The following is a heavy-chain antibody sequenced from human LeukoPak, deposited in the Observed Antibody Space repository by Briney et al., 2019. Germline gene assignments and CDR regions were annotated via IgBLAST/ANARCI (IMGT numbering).Heavy chain of an antibody. Sequence: ASVKVSCKASGYTFTAYYIHWVRQAPGQGLEWMGWINPNNGGTLYAQKLQGRVTMTRDTSIVTAQMELLWLRSDDTAMYYCAREAVAGTELDFWGQGTLVTVSS. CDR3: AREAVAGTELDF. D-gene: IGHD6-19*01. CDR1: GYTFTAYY. V-gene: IGHV1-2*02. CDR2: INPNNGGT. J-gene: IGHJ4*02.